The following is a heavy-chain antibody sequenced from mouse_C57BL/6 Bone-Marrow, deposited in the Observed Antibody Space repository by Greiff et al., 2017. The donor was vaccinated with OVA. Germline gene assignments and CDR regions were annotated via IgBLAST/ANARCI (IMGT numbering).Heavy chain of an antibody. CDR3: ASPRWLLPYYAMDY. V-gene: IGHV2-2*01. D-gene: IGHD2-3*01. CDR1: GFSLTSYG. J-gene: IGHJ4*01. Sequence: VQGVESGPGLVQPSQSLSITCTVSGFSLTSYGVHWVRQSPGKGLEWLGVIWSGGSTDYTAAFISRLSISKDNSKSQVFFKMTSLQADDTAIYYRASPRWLLPYYAMDYWGQGTSVTVSS. CDR2: IWSGGST.